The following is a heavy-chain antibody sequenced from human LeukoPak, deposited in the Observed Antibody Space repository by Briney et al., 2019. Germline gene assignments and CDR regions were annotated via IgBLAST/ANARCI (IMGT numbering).Heavy chain of an antibody. CDR1: GGSISSSSYY. CDR2: IYYSGST. CDR3: WLFLASVAGTDIGY. V-gene: IGHV4-39*07. Sequence: SETLSLTCTVSGGSISSSSYYWGWIRQPPGKGLEWIGSIYYSGSTYYNPSLKSRVTISVDTSKNQFSLKLSSVTAADTAVYYCWLFLASVAGTDIGYWGQGTLVTVSS. J-gene: IGHJ4*02. D-gene: IGHD6-19*01.